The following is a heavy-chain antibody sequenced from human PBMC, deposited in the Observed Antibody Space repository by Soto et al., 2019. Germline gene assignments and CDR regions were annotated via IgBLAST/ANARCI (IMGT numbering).Heavy chain of an antibody. J-gene: IGHJ5*02. V-gene: IGHV3-30*18. Sequence: QVQLVESGGGVVQPGRSLRLSCAASGFTFSSYGMHWVRQAPGKGLEWVAVISYDGSNKYYADSVKGRFTISRDNSKNTLYLQMNSLRAEDTAVYYCAKEGILWFGELSNNWFDPWGQGTLVTVSS. D-gene: IGHD3-10*01. CDR1: GFTFSSYG. CDR3: AKEGILWFGELSNNWFDP. CDR2: ISYDGSNK.